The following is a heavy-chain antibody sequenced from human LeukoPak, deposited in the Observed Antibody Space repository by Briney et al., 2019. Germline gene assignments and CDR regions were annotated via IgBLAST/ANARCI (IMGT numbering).Heavy chain of an antibody. CDR3: ARVEDYDFWRLVD. CDR2: IYYSGST. Sequence: GSLRLSCVASGFTFSDYYMSWIRQPPGKGLEWIGYIYYSGSTNYNPSLKSRVTISVDTSKNQFSLKLSSVTAADTAVYYCARVEDYDFWRLVDWGQGTLVTVSS. J-gene: IGHJ4*02. V-gene: IGHV4-59*01. CDR1: GFTFSDYY. D-gene: IGHD3-3*01.